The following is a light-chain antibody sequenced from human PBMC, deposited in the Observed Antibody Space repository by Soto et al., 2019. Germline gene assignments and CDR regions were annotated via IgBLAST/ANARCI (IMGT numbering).Light chain of an antibody. Sequence: QSALTKPASVSGSPGQSITISCTAISSDITTYNYVSWYQHHPGKAPKLIIYEVINRPSGVSNRFSGSKSGNTASLTISGLQAEDEADYYCSSYPSTRWVFGGGTELTVL. V-gene: IGLV2-14*01. CDR2: EVI. CDR3: SSYPSTRWV. J-gene: IGLJ3*02. CDR1: SSDITTYNY.